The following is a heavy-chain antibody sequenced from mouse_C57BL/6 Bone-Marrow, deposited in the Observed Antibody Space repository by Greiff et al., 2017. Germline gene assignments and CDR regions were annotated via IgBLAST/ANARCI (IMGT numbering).Heavy chain of an antibody. Sequence: VQLQQPGAELVKPGASVKMSCKASGYTFTSYWITWVKQRPGQGLEWIGDIYPGSGSTNYNEKFKSKATLTVDTSSSTAYMQLSSLTSEDSAVYYCARSGITTVVATPDWFAYWGQGTLVTVSA. CDR2: IYPGSGST. D-gene: IGHD1-1*01. J-gene: IGHJ3*01. CDR3: ARSGITTVVATPDWFAY. V-gene: IGHV1-55*01. CDR1: GYTFTSYW.